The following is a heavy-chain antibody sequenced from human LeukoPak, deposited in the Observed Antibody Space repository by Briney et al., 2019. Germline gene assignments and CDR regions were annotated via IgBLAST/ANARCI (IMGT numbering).Heavy chain of an antibody. CDR1: GASISDSNW. V-gene: IGHV4-4*02. CDR2: IYYSGST. J-gene: IGHJ6*03. D-gene: IGHD3-3*01. Sequence: PSGTLSLTCAVSGASISDSNWWSWVRQPPGKGLEWIGYIYYSGSTNYNPSLKSRVTISVDTSKNQFSLKLSSVTAADTAVYYCARSGYDFGYYYMDVWGKGTTVTVSS. CDR3: ARSGYDFGYYYMDV.